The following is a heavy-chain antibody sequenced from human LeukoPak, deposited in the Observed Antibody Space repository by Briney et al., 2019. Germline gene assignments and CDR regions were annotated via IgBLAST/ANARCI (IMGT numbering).Heavy chain of an antibody. CDR1: GGSFSGYY. D-gene: IGHD6-19*01. Sequence: SETLSLTCAVYGGSFSGYYWSWIRQPPGKGLECIGEINHSGSTNYNPSLKSRVTISVDTSKNQFSLKLSSVTAADTAVYYCARGTLYSGWSYYLDYWGQGTLVTVSS. V-gene: IGHV4-34*01. CDR2: INHSGST. CDR3: ARGTLYSGWSYYLDY. J-gene: IGHJ4*02.